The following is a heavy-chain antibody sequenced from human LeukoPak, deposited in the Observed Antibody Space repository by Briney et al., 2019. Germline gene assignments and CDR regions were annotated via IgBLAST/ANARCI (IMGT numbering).Heavy chain of an antibody. V-gene: IGHV5-51*01. CDR3: ARQGNYFDY. D-gene: IGHD6-13*01. CDR1: GYSFTTYW. CDR2: IYPGDSET. J-gene: IGHJ4*02. Sequence: GESLKISCKGSGYSFTTYWIGWVRQMPGKGLEWMGMIYPGDSETRYSPSLQGQVTISADKSITTAYLQWSSLKASDTAIYYCARQGNYFDYWGQGTLVTVSS.